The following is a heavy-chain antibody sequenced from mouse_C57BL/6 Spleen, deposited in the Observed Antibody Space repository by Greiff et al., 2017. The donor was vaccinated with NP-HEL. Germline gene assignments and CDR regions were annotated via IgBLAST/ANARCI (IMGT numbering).Heavy chain of an antibody. CDR2: ISSGSSTI. D-gene: IGHD1-1*01. J-gene: IGHJ4*01. Sequence: EVMLVESGGGLVKPGGSLKLSCAASGFTFSDYGMHWVRQAPEKGLEWVAYISSGSSTIYYADTVKGRFTISRDNAKNTLFLQMTSLRSEDTAMYYCARSRYQGAMDYWGQGTSVTVSS. V-gene: IGHV5-17*01. CDR3: ARSRYQGAMDY. CDR1: GFTFSDYG.